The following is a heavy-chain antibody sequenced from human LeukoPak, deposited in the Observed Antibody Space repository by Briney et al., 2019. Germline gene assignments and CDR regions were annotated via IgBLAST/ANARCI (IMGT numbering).Heavy chain of an antibody. CDR2: INHSGST. V-gene: IGHV4-38-2*01. Sequence: SETLSLTCAVSGYSISSGYYWGWIRQPPGKGLEWIGEINHSGSTNYNPSLKSRVPISVDTSKNQFSLKLSSVTAADTAVYYCARRETDSSDPSSLDAFDIWGQGAMVTVSS. CDR1: GYSISSGYY. CDR3: ARRETDSSDPSSLDAFDI. J-gene: IGHJ3*02. D-gene: IGHD6-19*01.